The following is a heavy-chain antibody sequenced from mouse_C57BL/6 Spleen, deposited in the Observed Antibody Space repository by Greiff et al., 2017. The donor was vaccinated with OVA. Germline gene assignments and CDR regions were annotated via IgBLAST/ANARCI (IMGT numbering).Heavy chain of an antibody. J-gene: IGHJ1*03. V-gene: IGHV1-55*01. CDR1: GYTFTSYW. CDR3: ARDYGSSYYWYCDV. CDR2: IYPGSGST. Sequence: QVQLQQPGAELVKPGASVKMSCKASGYTFTSYWITWVKQRPGQGLEWIGNIYPGSGSTNYNEKFKSKATLTVDTSSSTAYMQLSSLTSEDSAVYYCARDYGSSYYWYCDVWGTGTTVTVSS. D-gene: IGHD1-1*01.